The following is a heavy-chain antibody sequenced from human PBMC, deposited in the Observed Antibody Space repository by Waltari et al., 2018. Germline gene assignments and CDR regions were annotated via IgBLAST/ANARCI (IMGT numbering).Heavy chain of an antibody. J-gene: IGHJ6*02. CDR2: ISSSGSTI. V-gene: IGHV3-48*03. Sequence: EVQLVESGGGLVQPGGSLRLSCAASGFTFSSYEMNWVRQAPGKGLEWVSYISSSGSTIYYADSVKGRFTSSRDNAKNSLYLQMNSLRAEDTAVYYCARYRGSSWYRHYYYGMDVWGQGTTVTVSS. D-gene: IGHD6-13*01. CDR1: GFTFSSYE. CDR3: ARYRGSSWYRHYYYGMDV.